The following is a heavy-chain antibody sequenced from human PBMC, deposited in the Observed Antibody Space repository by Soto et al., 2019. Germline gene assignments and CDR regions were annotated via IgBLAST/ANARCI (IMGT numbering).Heavy chain of an antibody. CDR1: GGSISSSSYY. D-gene: IGHD3-3*01. CDR2: IYYSGST. CDR3: ARRVLVSAVLRFLEWLTVGAFDI. J-gene: IGHJ3*02. Sequence: QLQLQESGPGLVKPSETLSLTCTVSGGSISSSSYYWGWIRQPPGKGLEWIGSIYYSGSTYYNPSLKSRVTISVSTSKNPFSLTLSSVTAADTAVYYCARRVLVSAVLRFLEWLTVGAFDIWGQGTMVTVSS. V-gene: IGHV4-39*01.